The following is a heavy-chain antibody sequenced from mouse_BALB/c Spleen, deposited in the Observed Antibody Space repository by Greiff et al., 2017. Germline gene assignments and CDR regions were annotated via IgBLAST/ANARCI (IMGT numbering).Heavy chain of an antibody. J-gene: IGHJ4*01. D-gene: IGHD2-1*01. CDR3: AREGGGNYLYAMDY. CDR1: GFNIKDTY. CDR2: IDPANGNT. Sequence: EVKLVESGAELVKPGASVKLSCTASGFNIKDTYMHWVKQRPEQGLEWIGRIDPANGNTKYDPKFQGKATITADTSSNTAYLQLSSLTSEDTAVYYCAREGGGNYLYAMDYWGQGTSVTVSS. V-gene: IGHV14-3*02.